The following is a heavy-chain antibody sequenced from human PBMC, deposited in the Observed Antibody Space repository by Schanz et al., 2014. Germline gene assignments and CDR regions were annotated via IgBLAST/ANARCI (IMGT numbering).Heavy chain of an antibody. CDR3: ARNIIATARAYDI. J-gene: IGHJ3*02. D-gene: IGHD6-13*01. CDR1: GYTFPSYG. Sequence: QVQLVQSGSEVKKPGASVKVSCKASGYTFPSYGISWVRQAPGQGLEWMGWINVYNGDTKFAKTFTDSVALAKDTPKRPAYMELRSLRSDDTAAYYCARNIIATARAYDIWGQGTMVTVSS. CDR2: INVYNGDT. V-gene: IGHV1-18*04.